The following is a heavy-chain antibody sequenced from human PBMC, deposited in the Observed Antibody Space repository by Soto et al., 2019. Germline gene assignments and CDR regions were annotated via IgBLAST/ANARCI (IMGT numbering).Heavy chain of an antibody. V-gene: IGHV1-18*01. CDR3: AGDFPRYDFWSGSMVSNWFDP. Sequence: ASVKVSCKASGYTFTSYGISWVRQAPGQGLEWMGWISAYNGNTNYAQKLQGRVTMTTDTSTSTAYMELRSLRSDDTAVYYCAGDFPRYDFWSGSMVSNWFDPWGQGTLVTVSS. J-gene: IGHJ5*02. CDR1: GYTFTSYG. CDR2: ISAYNGNT. D-gene: IGHD3-3*01.